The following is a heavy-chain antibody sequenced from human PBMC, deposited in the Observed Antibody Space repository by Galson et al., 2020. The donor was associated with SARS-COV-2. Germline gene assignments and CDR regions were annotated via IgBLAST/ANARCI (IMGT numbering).Heavy chain of an antibody. CDR1: ADSLSSSRSY. V-gene: IGHV4-39*06. CDR3: ARGPAYYYDRNGYYTRPAAHFQH. Sequence: SETLSLTCTVSADSLSSSRSYWGWIRQPPGKGLEWIGGFYYSGNTYHTPSLKSRVTISVDTSKNQFALKLTSVTAADTAVYYWARGPAYYYDRNGYYTRPAAHFQHGGKGTLVTVSS. J-gene: IGHJ1*01. CDR2: FYYSGNT. D-gene: IGHD3-22*01.